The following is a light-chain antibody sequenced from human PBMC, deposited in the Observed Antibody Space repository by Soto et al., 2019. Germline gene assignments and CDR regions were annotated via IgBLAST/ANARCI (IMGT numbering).Light chain of an antibody. Sequence: EIVMTQSPATLSVSPGERATLSCRASQSVSSNLAWYQQKPGQAPRLLIYGASTSATGIPARFSGSGSGTEYTLTFSSGRSEEFAIYYCQQYKNRPPWTFGKGNKVQIK. CDR3: QQYKNRPPWT. V-gene: IGKV3-15*01. J-gene: IGKJ1*01. CDR2: GAS. CDR1: QSVSSN.